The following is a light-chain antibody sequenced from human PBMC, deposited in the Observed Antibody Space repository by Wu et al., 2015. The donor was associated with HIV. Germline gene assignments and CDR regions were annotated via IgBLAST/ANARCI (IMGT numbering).Light chain of an antibody. CDR1: QSIRNR. Sequence: IQMTQSPSSLSASVGDRVTITCRASQSIRNRLNWYQQTPGKAPKLLIYAASTLQSGVPSKFSGSGSGTEFTLTISSLQPEDFATYYCQQLNSYPLTFGGGTRVRSN. V-gene: IGKV1-17*01. CDR2: AAS. J-gene: IGKJ4*01. CDR3: QQLNSYPLT.